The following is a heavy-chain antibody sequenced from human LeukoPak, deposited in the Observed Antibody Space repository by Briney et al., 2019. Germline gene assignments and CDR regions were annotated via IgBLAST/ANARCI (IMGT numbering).Heavy chain of an antibody. CDR3: ARSVSGDFDY. Sequence: ASVKVSCKASGYTFTGYYMYCVRQAPEQRLEWMGRINPNSGVTNYAQKFQGRVTMTRDTSISTAYMELSRLRSDDTAVYYCARSVSGDFDYWGQGTLVTVSS. J-gene: IGHJ4*02. CDR2: INPNSGVT. D-gene: IGHD1-26*01. V-gene: IGHV1-2*06. CDR1: GYTFTGYY.